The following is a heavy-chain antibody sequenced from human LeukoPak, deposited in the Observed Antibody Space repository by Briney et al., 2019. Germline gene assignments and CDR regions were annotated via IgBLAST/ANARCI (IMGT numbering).Heavy chain of an antibody. Sequence: PGGSLRLSCAASGFTFSDYAMSWVRQAPGKGLEWVSIITSTGGNTYYADSVKGRFTISRDNSKNTPYLQMNSLRDEDTAVYYCAKDMTVPATNDWGQGTLVTVSS. D-gene: IGHD6-19*01. CDR3: AKDMTVPATND. CDR1: GFTFSDYA. V-gene: IGHV3-23*01. J-gene: IGHJ4*02. CDR2: ITSTGGNT.